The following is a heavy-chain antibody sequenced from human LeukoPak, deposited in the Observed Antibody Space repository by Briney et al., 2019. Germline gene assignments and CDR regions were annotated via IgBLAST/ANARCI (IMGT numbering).Heavy chain of an antibody. J-gene: IGHJ4*02. CDR3: ARDQYDTWSRRGNFDS. CDR2: IKQDGSEK. CDR1: GFTFSSYW. V-gene: IGHV3-7*03. D-gene: IGHD3-3*01. Sequence: RTGGSLRLSCAASGFTFSSYWMSWVRQAPGKGLEWVANIKQDGSEKYYVDSVKGRFTISRDNAKNSLYLQMNSLRAEDTAVFYCARDQYDTWSRRGNFDSWGQGTLVIVSS.